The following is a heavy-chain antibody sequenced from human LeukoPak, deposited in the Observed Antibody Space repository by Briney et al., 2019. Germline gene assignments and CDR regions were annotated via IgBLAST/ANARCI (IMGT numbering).Heavy chain of an antibody. CDR3: TVVVGYSYGYKDYCYYGMDV. J-gene: IGHJ6*02. CDR2: IYYSGST. Sequence: SETLSLTCTVSGGSISSYYWSWIRQPPGKGLEWIGYIYYSGSTNYNPSLKSRVTISVDTSKNQFSLKLSSVTAADTAVYYCTVVVGYSYGYKDYCYYGMDVWGQGTTVTVSS. V-gene: IGHV4-59*08. CDR1: GGSISSYY. D-gene: IGHD5-18*01.